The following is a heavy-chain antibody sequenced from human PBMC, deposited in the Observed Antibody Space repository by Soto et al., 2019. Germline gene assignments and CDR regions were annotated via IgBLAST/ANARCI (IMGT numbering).Heavy chain of an antibody. D-gene: IGHD1-7*01. J-gene: IGHJ4*02. Sequence: EVQLVESGGGLVQPGRSLRLSCAASGFTFDDYAMHWVRQAPGKGLEWVSGISWNSGSIGYADSVKGRFTISRDNAKNSLYLQMNSLRAEDTALYYCAKGGYNWNSYLNYWGQGTLVTVSS. CDR2: ISWNSGSI. CDR3: AKGGYNWNSYLNY. CDR1: GFTFDDYA. V-gene: IGHV3-9*01.